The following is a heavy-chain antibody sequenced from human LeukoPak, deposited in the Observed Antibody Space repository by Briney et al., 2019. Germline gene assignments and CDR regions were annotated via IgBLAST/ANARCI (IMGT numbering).Heavy chain of an antibody. CDR2: ISSSSSYI. CDR1: GFTLSSYG. J-gene: IGHJ6*03. Sequence: PGGSLRLSCAASGFTLSSYGMNWVRQAPGKGLEWVSFISSSSSYIYYADSVKGRFTISRDNAKNSLYLQMNSLRAEDTAVYYCARSNIVVVPAAIKNYYYYMDVWGKGTTVTVSS. V-gene: IGHV3-21*01. CDR3: ARSNIVVVPAAIKNYYYYMDV. D-gene: IGHD2-2*01.